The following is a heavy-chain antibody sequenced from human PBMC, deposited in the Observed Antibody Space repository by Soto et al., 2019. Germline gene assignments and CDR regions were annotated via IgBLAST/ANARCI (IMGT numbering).Heavy chain of an antibody. J-gene: IGHJ6*02. Sequence: PGESLKISCKGSGYSFTSYWIGWVRQMPGKGLEWRGIIYPGDSDTRYSPSFQGQVTISADKSISTAYLQWSSLKASDTAMYYCARHYTMVRRVIPNYYYGMDVWGQGTTVTVYS. CDR1: GYSFTSYW. CDR3: ARHYTMVRRVIPNYYYGMDV. CDR2: IYPGDSDT. D-gene: IGHD3-10*01. V-gene: IGHV5-51*01.